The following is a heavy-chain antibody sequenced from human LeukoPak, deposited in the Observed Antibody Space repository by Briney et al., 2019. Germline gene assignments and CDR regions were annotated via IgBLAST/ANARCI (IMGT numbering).Heavy chain of an antibody. CDR3: AKKGLTVTTYYFDY. D-gene: IGHD4-17*01. CDR2: FDPEDGET. Sequence: ASVKVSCKVSGYTLTELSMHWVRQAPGKGLEWMGGFDPEDGETIYAQKFQGRVTMTEDTSTDTAYMELSSLRSEDTAVYYCAKKGLTVTTYYFDYWGQGTLVTVSS. J-gene: IGHJ4*02. CDR1: GYTLTELS. V-gene: IGHV1-24*01.